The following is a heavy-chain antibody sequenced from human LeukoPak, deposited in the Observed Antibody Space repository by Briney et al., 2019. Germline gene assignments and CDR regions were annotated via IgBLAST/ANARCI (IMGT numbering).Heavy chain of an antibody. CDR3: ARSDGYNYGLAFDI. J-gene: IGHJ3*02. CDR2: INPNSGGT. Sequence: ASVKVSCKASGYTFTGYYMHWVRQAPGQGLEWMGWINPNSGGTNYAQKFQGRVTMTRDTSISTAYMELSRLRSDDTAVYYCARSDGYNYGLAFDIWGQGTMVTVSS. V-gene: IGHV1-2*02. CDR1: GYTFTGYY. D-gene: IGHD5-24*01.